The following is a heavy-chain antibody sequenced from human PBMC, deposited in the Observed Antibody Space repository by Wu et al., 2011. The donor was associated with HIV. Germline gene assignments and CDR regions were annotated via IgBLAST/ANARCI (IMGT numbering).Heavy chain of an antibody. CDR3: TRSGEAAAYYYYYMNV. J-gene: IGHJ6*03. V-gene: IGHV1-69*14. CDR1: GNTFSGYA. Sequence: QVQLVQSGAEVKKAGSSVKVSCKASGNTFSGYAVSWVRQAPGQGLEWMGGILPMFGSTNYARKFQGRVTITADKSATTVYMELRSLRSEDTAVYFCTRSGEAAAYYYYYMNVWGKGTTVTISS. D-gene: IGHD2-2*01. CDR2: ILPMFGST.